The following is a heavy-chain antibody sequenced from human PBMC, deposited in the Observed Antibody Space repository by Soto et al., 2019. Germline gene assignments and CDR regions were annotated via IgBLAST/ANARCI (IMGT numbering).Heavy chain of an antibody. CDR1: GGSISGYY. CDR3: ARARYSTGASCPGYFQH. D-gene: IGHD2-8*02. J-gene: IGHJ1*01. V-gene: IGHV4-34*01. Sequence: SETLSLTCAVYGGSISGYYWSWIRQPPGKGLEWIGEINHSGTTNYNPSPESRVTISVDTSKNQFSLKLTSVTAADTALYYCARARYSTGASCPGYFQHWGQGTLVTVSS. CDR2: INHSGTT.